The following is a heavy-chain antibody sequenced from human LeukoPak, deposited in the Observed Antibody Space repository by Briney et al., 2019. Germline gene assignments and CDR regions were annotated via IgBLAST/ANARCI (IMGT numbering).Heavy chain of an antibody. J-gene: IGHJ6*02. Sequence: GGCLRLSCAASGFTFSSYSMNWVRQAPGKGLEWVSSISSSSSYIYYADSVKGRFTISRDNAKNSLYLQMNSLRAEDTAVYYCARESHYYDSSGYYGGYYYYGMDVWGQGTTVTVSS. CDR2: ISSSSSYI. CDR1: GFTFSSYS. V-gene: IGHV3-21*01. CDR3: ARESHYYDSSGYYGGYYYYGMDV. D-gene: IGHD3-22*01.